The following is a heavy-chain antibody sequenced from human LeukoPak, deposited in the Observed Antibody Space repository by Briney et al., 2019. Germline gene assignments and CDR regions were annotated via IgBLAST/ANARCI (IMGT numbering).Heavy chain of an antibody. CDR2: IYYSGNT. CDR1: GGSISSYY. D-gene: IGHD1-1*01. J-gene: IGHJ4*02. V-gene: IGHV4-59*01. CDR3: ARRPVAGTGYFDY. Sequence: SETLSLTCTVSGGSISSYYWSWIRQPPGKGLEWIGYIYYSGNTNYNPSLKSRVTISVDTSKNQFSLKLSSVTAADTAVYYYARRPVAGTGYFDYWGQGTLVTVSS.